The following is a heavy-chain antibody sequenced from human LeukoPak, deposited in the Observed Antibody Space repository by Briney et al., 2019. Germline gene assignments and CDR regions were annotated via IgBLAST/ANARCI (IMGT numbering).Heavy chain of an antibody. J-gene: IGHJ4*02. Sequence: SETLSLTCAVYGGSFSNYYWGWIRQPPEKGLEWIGNIYYSGSTYYNPSLKSRVTISIDTSKNQFSLKLSSVTAADTAVYYCARDGRFPPEVLPRYFDSWGQGTLVTVSS. V-gene: IGHV4-34*01. CDR1: GGSFSNYY. CDR3: ARDGRFPPEVLPRYFDS. D-gene: IGHD1-14*01. CDR2: IYYSGST.